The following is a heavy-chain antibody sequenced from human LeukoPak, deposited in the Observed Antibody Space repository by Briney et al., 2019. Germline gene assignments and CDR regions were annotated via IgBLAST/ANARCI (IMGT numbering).Heavy chain of an antibody. J-gene: IGHJ6*03. D-gene: IGHD2-2*01. CDR1: GGTFSSYA. CDR3: ATACSSTSCYESDYYYYMDV. V-gene: IGHV1-69*13. CDR2: IIPIFGTA. Sequence: GASVKVSCKASGGTFSSYAISWVRQAPGQGLEWMGGIIPIFGTANYAQKFQGRVTITADESTSTAYMELSSLRSEDTAVYYCATACSSTSCYESDYYYYMDVWGKGTTVTVSS.